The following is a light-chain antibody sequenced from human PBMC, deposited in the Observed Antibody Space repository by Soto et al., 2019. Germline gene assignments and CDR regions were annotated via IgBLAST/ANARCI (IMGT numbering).Light chain of an antibody. CDR3: QQRSNWIT. Sequence: EIVLTQSPGTLSLSPGERATLSFRASQSVTSNYLAWYQQKPGQAPRLLIYDASNRATGIPARFSGSGSGTDFTLTISSLEPEDFAVYYCQQRSNWITFGQGTRLEIK. V-gene: IGKV3D-20*02. J-gene: IGKJ5*01. CDR2: DAS. CDR1: QSVTSNY.